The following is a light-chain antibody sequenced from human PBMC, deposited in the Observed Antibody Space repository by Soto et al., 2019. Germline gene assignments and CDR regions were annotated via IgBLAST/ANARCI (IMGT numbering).Light chain of an antibody. Sequence: QSVLTQPASVSGSPGQSITISCTGSSTDVGGYNYVSWYQQHPGKAPKVMIYEVSNRPSGVSNRFSGSESGNTASLTISGLQAEDEADYYCSSYTSSSTYVFGTGTKVTV. CDR3: SSYTSSSTYV. CDR1: STDVGGYNY. CDR2: EVS. J-gene: IGLJ1*01. V-gene: IGLV2-14*01.